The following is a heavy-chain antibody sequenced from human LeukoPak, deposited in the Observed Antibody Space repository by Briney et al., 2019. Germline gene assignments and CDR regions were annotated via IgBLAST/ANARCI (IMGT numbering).Heavy chain of an antibody. D-gene: IGHD7-27*01. CDR1: GGSISSYY. CDR3: ARSTGQLDY. V-gene: IGHV3-11*04. J-gene: IGHJ4*02. Sequence: LSLTCTVSGGSISSYYWSWIRQPPGKGLEWVSYISSSGSNIYYADSVKGRFTISRDNAKNSLYLQMNSLRAEDTAVYYCARSTGQLDYWGQGTLVTVSS. CDR2: ISSSGSNI.